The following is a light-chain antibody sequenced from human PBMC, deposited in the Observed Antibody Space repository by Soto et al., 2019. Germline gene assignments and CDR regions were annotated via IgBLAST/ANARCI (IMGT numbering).Light chain of an antibody. CDR2: GNT. CDR1: SSNIGAGYD. Sequence: QSVLTQPPSVSGAPGQRVTISCTGSSSNIGAGYDVHWYQQLPRTAPKLLIYGNTIRPSGVPDRFSGSKSGTSASLAITGLQAEDEADYYCQSYDSSLSGSWVFGGGTKLTVL. V-gene: IGLV1-40*01. CDR3: QSYDSSLSGSWV. J-gene: IGLJ3*02.